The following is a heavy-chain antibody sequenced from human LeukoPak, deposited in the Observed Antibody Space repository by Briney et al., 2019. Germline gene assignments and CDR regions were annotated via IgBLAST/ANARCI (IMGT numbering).Heavy chain of an antibody. CDR1: GFSFRNSW. V-gene: IGHV3-7*01. CDR3: ATLNWDDGVVSGFDR. CDR2: IRQDGNEI. Sequence: GGSLRLSCAAPGFSFRNSWMSWVRQAPGKGLEWVANIRQDGNEIYYMDSVKGRFTISRDSAKKSLYLQMNLLRAEDTAVYYCATLNWDDGVVSGFDRWGQGILVTVSS. D-gene: IGHD2-2*01. J-gene: IGHJ5*02.